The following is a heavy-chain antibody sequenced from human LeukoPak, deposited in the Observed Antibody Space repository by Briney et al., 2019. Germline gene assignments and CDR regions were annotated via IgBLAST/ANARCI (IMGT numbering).Heavy chain of an antibody. CDR1: GGSISSYY. V-gene: IGHV4-4*07. D-gene: IGHD5-12*01. CDR3: ARTSYDSGYDRRHYYYYYMDV. CDR2: IYTSGST. J-gene: IGHJ6*03. Sequence: SETLSLTCTVSGGSISSYYWSWIRQPAGKGLEWIGRIYTSGSTNYNPSLKSRVTMSVDTSKNQFSLKLSSVTAADTAVYYCARTSYDSGYDRRHYYYYYMDVWGKGTTVTVSS.